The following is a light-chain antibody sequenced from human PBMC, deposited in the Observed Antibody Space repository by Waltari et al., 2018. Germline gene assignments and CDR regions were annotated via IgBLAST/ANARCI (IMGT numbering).Light chain of an antibody. Sequence: DIQMTQSPSSRSASVGDRVTITCQATQDINNFLNWYQQKPGRAPSPLIYDASNLETGVTSRFSGSGSGTHFTLTISSLQTEDSATYYCQQYDTLPPSFGGGTKVEI. V-gene: IGKV1-33*01. CDR2: DAS. CDR1: QDINNF. CDR3: QQYDTLPPS. J-gene: IGKJ4*01.